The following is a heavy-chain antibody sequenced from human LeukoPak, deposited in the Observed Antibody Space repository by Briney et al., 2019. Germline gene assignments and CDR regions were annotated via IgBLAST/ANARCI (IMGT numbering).Heavy chain of an antibody. V-gene: IGHV3-7*03. Sequence: PGGSLRLSCAASGFTFSSYWMSWVRQAPGKGLEWVANIKRDGSEKYYVDSVKGRFTISRDNSKNTLYLQMNSLRAEDTAVYYCAKAYSSSWFPNYYYYGMDVWGQGTTVTVSS. CDR3: AKAYSSSWFPNYYYYGMDV. D-gene: IGHD6-13*01. J-gene: IGHJ6*02. CDR2: IKRDGSEK. CDR1: GFTFSSYW.